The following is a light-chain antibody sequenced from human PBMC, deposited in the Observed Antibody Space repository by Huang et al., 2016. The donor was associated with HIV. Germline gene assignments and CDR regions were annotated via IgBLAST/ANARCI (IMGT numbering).Light chain of an antibody. Sequence: EIVMTQSPATLSVSPGERATLSCRASQSVSTNLAWYQQKAGQAPRLLMYGTSTRATGVPARVSGSGSGTEFTLTNSSLQSEDFAVYYCQQYNNWPPLTFGGGTRVEIK. CDR1: QSVSTN. V-gene: IGKV3-15*01. CDR3: QQYNNWPPLT. J-gene: IGKJ4*01. CDR2: GTS.